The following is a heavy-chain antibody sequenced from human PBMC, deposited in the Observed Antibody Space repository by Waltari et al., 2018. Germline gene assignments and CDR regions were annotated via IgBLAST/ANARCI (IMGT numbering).Heavy chain of an antibody. CDR3: ARAFCSSTSCYEGGDYYGMDV. Sequence: QVQLQESGPGLVKPSETLSLTCTVSGGSISSYYWSWIRQPPGKGLGWIGYIYYSGSTNYNPSLKSRVTISVDTSKNQFSLKLSSVTAADTAVYYCARAFCSSTSCYEGGDYYGMDVWGQGTTVTVSS. D-gene: IGHD2-2*01. CDR1: GGSISSYY. CDR2: IYYSGST. V-gene: IGHV4-59*01. J-gene: IGHJ6*02.